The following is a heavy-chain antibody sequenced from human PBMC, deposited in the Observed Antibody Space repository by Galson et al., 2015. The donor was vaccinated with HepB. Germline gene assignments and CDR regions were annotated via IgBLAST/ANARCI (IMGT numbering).Heavy chain of an antibody. Sequence: SVKVSCKASGYTFTGYHMHWVRQAPGQGLEWMGWINPNSGGTNYAQKFQGRVTMTRDTSISTAYMELSRLRSDDTAVYYCAKNLFICSGGSCYSDRNWFDPWGQGTLVTVSS. D-gene: IGHD2-15*01. CDR2: INPNSGGT. CDR3: AKNLFICSGGSCYSDRNWFDP. V-gene: IGHV1-2*02. J-gene: IGHJ5*02. CDR1: GYTFTGYH.